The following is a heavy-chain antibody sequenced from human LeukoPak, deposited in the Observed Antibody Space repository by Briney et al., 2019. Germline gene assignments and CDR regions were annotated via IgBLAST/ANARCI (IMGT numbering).Heavy chain of an antibody. CDR2: ISAGGSAM. D-gene: IGHD3-16*01. CDR1: GFTFSSSE. CDR3: ALMITFGGVKDY. Sequence: GGSLRLSCAASGFTFSSSEMNWVRQAPGKGLEWVASISAGGSAMFYADSVKGRFTISRDNAKKSLYLQMNSLRAEDTAVYYCALMITFGGVKDYWGQGTPVTVSS. V-gene: IGHV3-48*03. J-gene: IGHJ4*02.